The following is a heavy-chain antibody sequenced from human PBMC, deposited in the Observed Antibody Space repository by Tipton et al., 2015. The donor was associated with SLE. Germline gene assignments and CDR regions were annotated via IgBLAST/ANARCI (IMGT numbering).Heavy chain of an antibody. CDR3: ATRERTHWYSKGAFDC. CDR1: GGSISSGGYY. V-gene: IGHV4-31*03. D-gene: IGHD1-26*01. J-gene: IGHJ4*02. Sequence: TLSLTCTVSGGSISSGGYYWSWIRQHPGKGLEWIGYIYYSGSTYYNPSLKSRVTISVDTSKNNFSLRLRSVTAADTAVYYCATRERTHWYSKGAFDCWGQGTLVTVSS. CDR2: IYYSGST.